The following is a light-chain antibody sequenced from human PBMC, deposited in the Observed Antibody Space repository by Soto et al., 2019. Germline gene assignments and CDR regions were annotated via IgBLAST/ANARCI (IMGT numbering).Light chain of an antibody. CDR3: QQYNNWPRA. CDR2: GAS. V-gene: IGKV3-15*01. J-gene: IGKJ1*01. CDR1: QSVSSN. Sequence: EIVLTQSPATLSVSPGERATLSCRASQSVSSNLAWYQQKPGQAPRLLIYGASTRSTGIPARFSGSGSGTEFTLTISSLQSEDCAVYDGQQYNNWPRAFGRGTKVEIK.